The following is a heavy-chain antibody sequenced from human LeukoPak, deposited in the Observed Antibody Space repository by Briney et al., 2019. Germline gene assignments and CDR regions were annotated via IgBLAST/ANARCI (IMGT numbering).Heavy chain of an antibody. D-gene: IGHD3-22*01. J-gene: IGHJ4*02. V-gene: IGHV4-39*07. Sequence: PSETLSLTCTVSGGSISSSSYYWGWIRQPPGKGLEWIGSIYYNPSLKSRATISVDTSKNQFSLKLSSVTAADTAVYYCARSSGYTPYDYWGQGTLVTVSS. CDR2: IYY. CDR1: GGSISSSSYY. CDR3: ARSSGYTPYDY.